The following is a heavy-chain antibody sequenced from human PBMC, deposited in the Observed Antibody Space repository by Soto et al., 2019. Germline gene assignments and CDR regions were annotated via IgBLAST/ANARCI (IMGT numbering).Heavy chain of an antibody. CDR1: GFTFSYYG. CDR2: MHTGGNEK. D-gene: IGHD3-9*01. V-gene: IGHV3-33*08. Sequence: QVQLVQSGGGVVQPGGSLRLSCAASGFTFSYYGFHWVRQAPGKVLEWVAVMHTGGNEKYYVDSVKGRFTVSRDDSRNMVYLEMSGLRPEDTAEYFCARDADTTGHYSHFDLWGRGALVAVS. CDR3: ARDADTTGHYSHFDL. J-gene: IGHJ4*02.